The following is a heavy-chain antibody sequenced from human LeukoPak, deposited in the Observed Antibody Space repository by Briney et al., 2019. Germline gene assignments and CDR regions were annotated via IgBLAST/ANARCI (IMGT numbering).Heavy chain of an antibody. J-gene: IGHJ4*02. Sequence: PGGSLRLSCAASGFTFSSYSLHWVRQAPGKGLEWVAVISYDGTNKYYADSVKGRFTISRDNSRNVLYLQMNSLRAEDTAVYYCAKVSGDGDAEYYFDYWGQGTLVTVSS. CDR1: GFTFSSYS. V-gene: IGHV3-30-3*01. CDR2: ISYDGTNK. CDR3: AKVSGDGDAEYYFDY. D-gene: IGHD3-10*01.